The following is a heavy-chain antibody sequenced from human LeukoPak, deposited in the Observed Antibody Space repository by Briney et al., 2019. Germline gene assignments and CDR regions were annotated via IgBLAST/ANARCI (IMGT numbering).Heavy chain of an antibody. CDR2: INWNGGST. Sequence: GGSLRLSRAASGFTFDDYGMSWVRQAPGKGLEWVSGINWNGGSTGYADSVKGRFTISRDNAKNSLYLQMNSLRAEDTALYYCARGGRHYDILTGYLYYFDYWGQGALVTVSS. CDR3: ARGGRHYDILTGYLYYFDY. D-gene: IGHD3-9*01. J-gene: IGHJ4*02. V-gene: IGHV3-20*04. CDR1: GFTFDDYG.